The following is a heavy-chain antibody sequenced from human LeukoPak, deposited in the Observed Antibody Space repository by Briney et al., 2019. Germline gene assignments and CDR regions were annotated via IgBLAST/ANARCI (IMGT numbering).Heavy chain of an antibody. D-gene: IGHD3-22*01. CDR2: ISCSGGST. Sequence: GGSVRLSCAASGFTFSSYAMSWVRQAPGKGLEWVSAISCSGGSTYYADSVKGRFTISRDNSKSTLYLQMNSLRAEDTAVYYCAKDQWHYYDSSGLPYYFDYWGQGTLVTVSS. CDR3: AKDQWHYYDSSGLPYYFDY. J-gene: IGHJ4*02. V-gene: IGHV3-23*01. CDR1: GFTFSSYA.